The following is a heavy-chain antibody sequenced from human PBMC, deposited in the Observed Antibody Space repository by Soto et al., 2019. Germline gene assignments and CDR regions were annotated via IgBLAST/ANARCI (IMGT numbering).Heavy chain of an antibody. Sequence: EEQLVESGGGLVQPGESLRLSCAASGFTFSNHWLTWIRQAPGKGLEWVANINPGGSEEYYVESVKGRFTISRDNAKSSASLQMNSLRVVDTAVYFCARGHYGMDVWGQGTTVTVSS. CDR1: GFTFSNHW. CDR3: ARGHYGMDV. J-gene: IGHJ6*02. V-gene: IGHV3-7*03. CDR2: INPGGSEE.